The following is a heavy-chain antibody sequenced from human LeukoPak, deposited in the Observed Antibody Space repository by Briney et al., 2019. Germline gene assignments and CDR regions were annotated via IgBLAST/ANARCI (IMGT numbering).Heavy chain of an antibody. CDR2: INPSGGST. J-gene: IGHJ5*02. CDR3: AKGRRYNILTGYYVSEVDP. D-gene: IGHD3-9*01. CDR1: GYTFTSYY. V-gene: IGHV1-46*01. Sequence: ASVKVSCKASGYTFTSYYMHWVRQAPGQGLEWMGIINPSGGSTSYAQKFQGRVTMTRDTSTSTVYMELSSLRSEDTAVYYCAKGRRYNILTGYYVSEVDPWGQGILVTVSS.